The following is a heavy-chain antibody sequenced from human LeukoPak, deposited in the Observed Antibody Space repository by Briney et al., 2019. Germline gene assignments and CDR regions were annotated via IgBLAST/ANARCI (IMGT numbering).Heavy chain of an antibody. CDR2: INPSGSST. CDR3: ARDRVSWLQEGNWFDP. J-gene: IGHJ5*02. Sequence: ASVKVSCKASGYTFTSYYMHWVRQAPGQGLEWMGIINPSGSSTSYAQKFQGRVTMTRDTSTSTVYMELSSLRSEDTAVYYCARDRVSWLQEGNWFDPWGQGTLVTVSS. V-gene: IGHV1-46*01. D-gene: IGHD6-13*01. CDR1: GYTFTSYY.